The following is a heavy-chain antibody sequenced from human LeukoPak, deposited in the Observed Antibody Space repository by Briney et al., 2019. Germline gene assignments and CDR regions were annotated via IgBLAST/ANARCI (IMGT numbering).Heavy chain of an antibody. CDR1: GFIFSSYG. D-gene: IGHD2-2*01. CDR3: ARVVPATVVFDY. J-gene: IGHJ4*02. V-gene: IGHV3-30*03. CDR2: ISYDGSNE. Sequence: GGSLRLSCVASGFIFSSYGMHWVRQAPGKGLEWVAVISYDGSNEYDADSVKGRFTISRDNSKNTLYLQMNSLRAEDTAVYYCARVVPATVVFDYWGQGTLVTVSS.